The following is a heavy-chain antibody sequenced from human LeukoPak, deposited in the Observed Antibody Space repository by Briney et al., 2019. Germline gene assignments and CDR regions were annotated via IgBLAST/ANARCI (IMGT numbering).Heavy chain of an antibody. J-gene: IGHJ4*02. CDR2: INSDGSST. V-gene: IGHV3-74*01. D-gene: IGHD6-6*01. Sequence: GGSLKLSCAASGFTFSSYWMHWVRQAPGKGLVWVSRINSDGSSTSYADSVRGRFSISRDNAKNTLYLQMNSLRAEDTAVYYCARGLSGYASSLGYWGQGTLVTVSA. CDR3: ARGLSGYASSLGY. CDR1: GFTFSSYW.